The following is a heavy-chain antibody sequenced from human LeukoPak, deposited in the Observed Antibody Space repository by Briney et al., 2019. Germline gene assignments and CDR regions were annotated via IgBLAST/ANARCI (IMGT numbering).Heavy chain of an antibody. CDR2: IYYSGST. V-gene: IGHV4-39*01. J-gene: IGHJ6*03. CDR1: GGSISSSSYY. Sequence: SETLSLTCTVSGGSISSSSYYWGWIRQPPGKGLEWIGSIYYSGSTYYNPSLKSRVTISVDTSKNQFSLKLSSVTAADTAVYYCARVMVRGASYYYYYMDVWGKGTTVTISS. D-gene: IGHD3-10*01. CDR3: ARVMVRGASYYYYYMDV.